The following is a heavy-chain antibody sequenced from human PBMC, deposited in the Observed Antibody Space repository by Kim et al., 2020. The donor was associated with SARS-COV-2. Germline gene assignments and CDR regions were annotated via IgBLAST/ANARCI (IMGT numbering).Heavy chain of an antibody. V-gene: IGHV1-69*02. Sequence: FQGRVTITADKSTSTAYMELCSLRSEDTAVYYCARLPTYYYDSSGYFVDYWGQGTLVTVSS. J-gene: IGHJ4*02. D-gene: IGHD3-22*01. CDR3: ARLPTYYYDSSGYFVDY.